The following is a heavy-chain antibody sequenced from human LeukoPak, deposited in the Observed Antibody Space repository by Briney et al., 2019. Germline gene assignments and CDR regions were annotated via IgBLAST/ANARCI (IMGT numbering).Heavy chain of an antibody. J-gene: IGHJ6*02. V-gene: IGHV4-39*07. D-gene: IGHD3-3*01. CDR3: ATDRVGVVYYYGMDV. CDR1: GGSISSSSYY. Sequence: SETLSLTCTVSGGSISSSSYYWGWIRQPPGKGLEWIGSIYYSGSTYYNPSLKSRVTTSVDTSKNQFSLKLSSVTAADTAVYYCATDRVGVVYYYGMDVWGQGTTVTVSS. CDR2: IYYSGST.